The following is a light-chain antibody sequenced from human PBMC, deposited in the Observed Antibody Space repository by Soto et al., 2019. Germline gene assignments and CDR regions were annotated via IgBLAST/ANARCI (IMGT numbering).Light chain of an antibody. CDR1: QSVSSSY. CDR2: GAS. V-gene: IGKV3-20*01. Sequence: EIVLTQSPGTLSLSPGERATLSCRASQSVSSSYLAWSQQKPCQAPRLLIYGASSRATGIPDRFSGSGSGTDFTLTISRLEPQDFAVYYGQQYGSSPTWTFGQGTKVDIK. J-gene: IGKJ1*01. CDR3: QQYGSSPTWT.